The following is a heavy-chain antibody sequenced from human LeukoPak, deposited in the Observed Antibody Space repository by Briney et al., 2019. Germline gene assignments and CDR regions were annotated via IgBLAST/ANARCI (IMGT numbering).Heavy chain of an antibody. CDR2: ITDSGDST. Sequence: GGSLRLSCAASRFTFSDYAMSWVRQAPGKGLEWVSGITDSGDSTYYADSVKGRFTISRENSKNTLYLQMNSLRGDDTAVYYCAKEGRGPDGDTDGFEIWGQGTMVTVSS. CDR1: RFTFSDYA. V-gene: IGHV3-23*01. CDR3: AKEGRGPDGDTDGFEI. D-gene: IGHD4-17*01. J-gene: IGHJ3*02.